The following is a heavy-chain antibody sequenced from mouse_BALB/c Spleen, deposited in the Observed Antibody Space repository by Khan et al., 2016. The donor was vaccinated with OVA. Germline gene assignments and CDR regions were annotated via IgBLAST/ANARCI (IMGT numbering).Heavy chain of an antibody. D-gene: IGHD3-2*02. Sequence: QVQLKESGTELVKPGASVRLSCKASGYTFTSYYMYWVKQRPGQGLEWIGVINPSDGDSNFKEIFKSKAIRNVNKSSTTFYMQISSLTSEDSTVYCCTRSGYWTFDYWGQGTLVTVSA. CDR3: TRSGYWTFDY. J-gene: IGHJ3*01. V-gene: IGHV1-53*01. CDR1: GYTFTSYY. CDR2: INPSDGDS.